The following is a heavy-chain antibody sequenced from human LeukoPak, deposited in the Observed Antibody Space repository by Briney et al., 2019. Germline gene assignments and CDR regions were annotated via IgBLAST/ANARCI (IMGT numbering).Heavy chain of an antibody. Sequence: ASVKVSCKASGYTFTSYGISWVRQAPGQGLEWMGWISAYNGNTNYAQKLQGRVTMTTDTSTNTAYMELRSLRSDDTAVYYCARDCSSTSCYGDYYYGMDVWGQGTTVTVSS. CDR1: GYTFTSYG. D-gene: IGHD2-2*01. V-gene: IGHV1-18*01. J-gene: IGHJ6*02. CDR2: ISAYNGNT. CDR3: ARDCSSTSCYGDYYYGMDV.